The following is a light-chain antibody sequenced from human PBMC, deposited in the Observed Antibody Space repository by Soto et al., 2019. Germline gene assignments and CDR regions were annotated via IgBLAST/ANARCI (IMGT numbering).Light chain of an antibody. V-gene: IGKV1-6*01. CDR1: QGIRHY. Sequence: IQLTPSPSFLSASVGARVTITCRASQGIRHYLAWYQQKPGKAPSLLMYGASTLQSGVPSRFSGSGSGTDFTLAISSLQPEDSATYYCLQDINYPWTFGQGTKVDI. CDR3: LQDINYPWT. J-gene: IGKJ1*01. CDR2: GAS.